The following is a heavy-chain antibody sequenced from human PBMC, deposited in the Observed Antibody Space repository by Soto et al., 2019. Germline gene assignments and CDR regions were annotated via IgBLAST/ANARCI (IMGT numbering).Heavy chain of an antibody. CDR3: AKVLPKSINWSLSDWFDP. Sequence: GGSLRLSCAASGFTFSSYAMSWVRQAPGKGLEWVSAISGSGGSTYYADSGKGRFTISSDNSKKTLYLQMNSLRAEDTAVYYCAKVLPKSINWSLSDWFDPWGQGTLVTVSS. D-gene: IGHD6-6*01. CDR1: GFTFSSYA. V-gene: IGHV3-23*01. J-gene: IGHJ5*02. CDR2: ISGSGGST.